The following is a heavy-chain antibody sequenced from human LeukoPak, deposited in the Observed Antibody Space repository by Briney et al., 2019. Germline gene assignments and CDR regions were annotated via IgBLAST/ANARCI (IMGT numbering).Heavy chain of an antibody. CDR1: GYSFTSYW. V-gene: IGHV5-51*01. CDR3: ASHTKRNYYYYYGMDV. CDR2: IYPSDSDT. J-gene: IGHJ6*02. Sequence: GESLKISCKGSGYSFTSYWIGWVRQMPGKGLEWMGIIYPSDSDTRYSPSFQGQVTISADKSISTAYLQWSSLKASDTAMYYCASHTKRNYYYYYGMDVWGQGTTVTVSS. D-gene: IGHD1-1*01.